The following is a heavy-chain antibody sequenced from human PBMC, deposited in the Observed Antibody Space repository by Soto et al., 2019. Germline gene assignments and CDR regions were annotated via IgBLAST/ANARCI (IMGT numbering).Heavy chain of an antibody. CDR3: ARDHGDGVTNYYYGMDV. D-gene: IGHD4-17*01. V-gene: IGHV3-23*01. J-gene: IGHJ6*02. CDR2: ISGSGTNT. Sequence: EVQLLESGGGLVQPGGSLTLSCAASGFTFRSYAMNWVRQAPGKGLEWVSTISGSGTNTYYADSVKGRFTMSRDNSKNTLFLQMNSLRVEDTAVYYCARDHGDGVTNYYYGMDVWGQGTTVTVSS. CDR1: GFTFRSYA.